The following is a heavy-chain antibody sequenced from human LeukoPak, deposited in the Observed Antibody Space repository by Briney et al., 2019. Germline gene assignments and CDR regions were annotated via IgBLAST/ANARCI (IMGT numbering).Heavy chain of an antibody. D-gene: IGHD6-6*01. J-gene: IGHJ4*02. CDR2: IYTSGGT. CDR1: GDSISSYY. V-gene: IGHV4-4*09. CDR3: ARLTRLSTSPDRYYLDY. Sequence: SETLSLTCTVSGDSISSYYWSWIRQPPGKGLEWIGYIYTSGGTNHIPSLKGRVTISIDTSKNQFSLKLSSVTAADSVVYYCARLTRLSTSPDRYYLDYWGQGTLVTVSS.